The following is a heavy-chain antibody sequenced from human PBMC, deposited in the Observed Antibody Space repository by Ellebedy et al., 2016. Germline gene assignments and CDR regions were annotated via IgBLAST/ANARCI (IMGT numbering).Heavy chain of an antibody. CDR3: AKTSGWGYGEN. CDR2: VNTFSGNT. CDR1: GYTFTTFS. D-gene: IGHD3-10*01. V-gene: IGHV1-18*04. Sequence: ASVKVSXXASGYTFTTFSITWVRQVPGQELEWMGFVNTFSGNTKFAQKFQGRVSMTTDSSTHTAYMDLRSLRSDETAMYYCAKTSGWGYGENWVQGTLVTVSS. J-gene: IGHJ4*02.